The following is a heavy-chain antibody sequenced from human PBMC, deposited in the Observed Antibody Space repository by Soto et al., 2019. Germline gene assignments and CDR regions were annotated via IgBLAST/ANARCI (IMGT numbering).Heavy chain of an antibody. CDR3: ARSGDNYNRLDY. V-gene: IGHV3-11*06. CDR2: SSNSGTFS. D-gene: IGHD1-1*01. J-gene: IGHJ4*02. CDR1: AFTLSDYY. Sequence: SCEGSAFTLSDYYISWIRQAPGKGLEWISYSSNSGTFSRYADSVKGRFSISRDNTKSLLYLQMNSLRAEDTAVYYCARSGDNYNRLDYWGRGTPVTVSS.